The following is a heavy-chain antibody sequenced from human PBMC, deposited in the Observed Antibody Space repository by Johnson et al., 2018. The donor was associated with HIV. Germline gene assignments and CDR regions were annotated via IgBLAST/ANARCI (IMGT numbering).Heavy chain of an antibody. J-gene: IGHJ3*02. CDR1: GFTVRSNY. Sequence: EVQLVESGGGVVQPGGSLRLSCEASGFTVRSNYISWVRQAPGKGLEWVSVIYSGGDTYYADPMRGRLTISRDNSKNTVYLQMNSLRAEDTAVYYCARAEPWDRRHYAFDIWGQGTVVTVSS. CDR2: IYSGGDT. CDR3: ARAEPWDRRHYAFDI. D-gene: IGHD1-1*01. V-gene: IGHV3-66*01.